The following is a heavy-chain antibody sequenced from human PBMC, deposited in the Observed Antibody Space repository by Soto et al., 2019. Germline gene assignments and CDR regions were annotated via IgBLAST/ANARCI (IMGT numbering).Heavy chain of an antibody. CDR2: ISVDGSNR. Sequence: QVHLVESGGGVVQPGGSLRLSCAASGFTFSSYGMHWVRQAPGKGLEWVAVISVDGSNRYYGDSVKGRFTVSRDNSKNTLYVQMNSLRAEDTAVYYCAKSKAMGGNDVRVDYWGQGTLVTVSS. CDR3: AKSKAMGGNDVRVDY. D-gene: IGHD3-10*02. V-gene: IGHV3-30*18. CDR1: GFTFSSYG. J-gene: IGHJ4*02.